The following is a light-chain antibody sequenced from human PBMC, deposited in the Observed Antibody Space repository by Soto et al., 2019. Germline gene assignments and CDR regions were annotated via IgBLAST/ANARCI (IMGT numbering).Light chain of an antibody. CDR3: QHRSNGLT. V-gene: IGKV1-27*01. CDR1: RPSSNY. CDR2: AAS. J-gene: IGKJ4*01. Sequence: LQMTQSPSCPAACVVVRSTMTCRASRPSSNYLAWYQQKPGKIPNLLFYAASTLQAGVPSRFSGSGSGADFTLTISSLEPEYFAVYCCQHRSNGLTFGGGTKVDIK.